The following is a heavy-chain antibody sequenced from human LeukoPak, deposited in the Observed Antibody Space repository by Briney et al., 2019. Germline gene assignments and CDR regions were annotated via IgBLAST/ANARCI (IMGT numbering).Heavy chain of an antibody. CDR2: MNPNSGNT. CDR3: AFSSVYGGNLDY. V-gene: IGHV1-8*03. CDR1: GGTFGRYA. Sequence: GSSVKVSCKASGGTFGRYAISWVRQATGQGLEWMGWMNPNSGNTGYAQKFQGRVTITRNTSISKAYMELSSLRSEDTAGYYCAFSSVYGGNLDYWGQGTLVTVPS. J-gene: IGHJ4*02. D-gene: IGHD4-23*01.